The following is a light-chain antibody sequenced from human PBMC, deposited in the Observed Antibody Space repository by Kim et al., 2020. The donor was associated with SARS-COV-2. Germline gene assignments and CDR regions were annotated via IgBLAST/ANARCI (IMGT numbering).Light chain of an antibody. CDR2: DAS. J-gene: IGKJ5*01. CDR3: QQYKSLPIT. Sequence: SVGDRVTITCQASQDISNYLNWYQQKPRKAPKLLIYDASNVETGVPSRFSGSGYGTDFTLTISSLQTEDIATYYCQQYKSLPITFGQGTRLEIK. V-gene: IGKV1-33*01. CDR1: QDISNY.